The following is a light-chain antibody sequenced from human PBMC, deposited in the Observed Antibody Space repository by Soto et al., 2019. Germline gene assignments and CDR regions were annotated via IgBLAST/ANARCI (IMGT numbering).Light chain of an antibody. J-gene: IGKJ1*01. CDR3: LQDYNYPRT. CDR1: EDIRND. Sequence: AIQMTHSPSSLSASXEDTVSISXXASEDIRNDLGWFQQKPGQAPKLLIYLASTLQSGVPSRFSGFGFGTDFTLTIISLQPEDFATYYCLQDYNYPRTFGPGTKVDIK. V-gene: IGKV1-6*01. CDR2: LAS.